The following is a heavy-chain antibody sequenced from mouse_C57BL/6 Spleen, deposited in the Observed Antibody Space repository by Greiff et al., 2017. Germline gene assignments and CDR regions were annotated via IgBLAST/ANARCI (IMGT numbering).Heavy chain of an antibody. CDR2: IDPETGGT. CDR1: GYTFTDYE. Sequence: QVQLQQPGAELVRPGASVTLYCKASGYTFTDYEMHWVKQTPVHGLEWIGAIDPETGGTAYNQKFKGKAILTADKSSSTAYMELRSLTSEDSAVYYWTRAFAYWGQGTLVTVSA. V-gene: IGHV1-15*01. J-gene: IGHJ3*01. CDR3: TRAFAY.